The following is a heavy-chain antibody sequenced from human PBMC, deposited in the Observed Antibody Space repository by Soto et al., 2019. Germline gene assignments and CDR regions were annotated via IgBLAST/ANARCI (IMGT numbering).Heavy chain of an antibody. CDR2: ISYDGSNK. Sequence: GGSLRLSCAASGFTFSSYGMHWVRQAPGKGLEWVAVISYDGSNKYYADSVKGRFTISRDNSKNTLYLQMNSLRAEDTAVYYCAKDSADFWSGANPSYYYSYGMDVWGPGTTVTVSS. CDR3: AKDSADFWSGANPSYYYSYGMDV. CDR1: GFTFSSYG. J-gene: IGHJ6*02. D-gene: IGHD3-3*01. V-gene: IGHV3-30*18.